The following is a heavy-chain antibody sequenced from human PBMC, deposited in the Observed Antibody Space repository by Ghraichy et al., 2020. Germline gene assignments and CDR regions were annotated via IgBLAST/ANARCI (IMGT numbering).Heavy chain of an antibody. J-gene: IGHJ3*02. D-gene: IGHD5-24*01. V-gene: IGHV4-38-2*02. CDR3: ARRWLVYDAFDI. Sequence: SETLSLTCTVSGYSISSGYYWGWIRQPPGKGLEWIGSIYHSGSTYYNPSLKSRVTISVDTSKNQFSLKLSSVTAADTAVYYCARRWLVYDAFDIWGQGTMVTVSS. CDR2: IYHSGST. CDR1: GYSISSGYY.